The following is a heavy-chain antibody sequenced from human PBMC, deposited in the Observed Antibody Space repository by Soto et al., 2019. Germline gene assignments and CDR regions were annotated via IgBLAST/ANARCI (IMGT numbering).Heavy chain of an antibody. D-gene: IGHD3-10*01. Sequence: GGSLRLSCSASGFTFSSYAMHWVRQAPGKGLEYVSAISSNGGSTYYADSVKGRFTIARDNSKNTLYLQMSSLRAEDTAVYYCVKDRVLLWFGELLPIFDYWGQGTLVTVSS. J-gene: IGHJ4*02. CDR1: GFTFSSYA. CDR3: VKDRVLLWFGELLPIFDY. V-gene: IGHV3-64D*06. CDR2: ISSNGGST.